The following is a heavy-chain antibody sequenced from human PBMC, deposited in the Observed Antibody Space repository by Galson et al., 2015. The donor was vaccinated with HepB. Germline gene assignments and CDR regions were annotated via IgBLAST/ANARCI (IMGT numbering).Heavy chain of an antibody. J-gene: IGHJ1*01. D-gene: IGHD6-13*01. Sequence: SVKVSCKVSGYTLTELSLHWVRQAPGKGLEWMGGFDPEDGETIYAQKFQGRVTMTEDTSTDTAYMELSSLRSEDTAVYYCATICSSCQSQEYFQHWGQGTLVTVSS. CDR2: FDPEDGET. CDR1: GYTLTELS. V-gene: IGHV1-24*01. CDR3: ATICSSCQSQEYFQH.